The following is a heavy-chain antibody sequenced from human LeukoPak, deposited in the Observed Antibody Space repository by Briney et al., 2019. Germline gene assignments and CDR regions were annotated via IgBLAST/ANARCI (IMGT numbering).Heavy chain of an antibody. D-gene: IGHD3-10*01. V-gene: IGHV4-30-4*01. CDR3: ARVTGWFGELLYRYYFDY. J-gene: IGHJ4*02. CDR2: IYYSGST. Sequence: SETLSLTCTVSGGSIGSGDYYWSWIRQPPGKGLEWIGYIYYSGSTYYNPSLKSRVTISVNTSKNQFSLKLSSVTAADTAVYYCARVTGWFGELLYRYYFDYWGQGTLVTVSS. CDR1: GGSIGSGDYY.